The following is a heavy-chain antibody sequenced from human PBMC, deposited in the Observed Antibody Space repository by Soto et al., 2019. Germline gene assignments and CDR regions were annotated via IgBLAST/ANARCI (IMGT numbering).Heavy chain of an antibody. J-gene: IGHJ5*02. V-gene: IGHV4-39*01. CDR2: IYYSGST. CDR1: GGSISGSGYY. Sequence: SETLCLTCSVSGGSISGSGYYWGWIRQPPGKGLEWIGSIYYSGSTYYNPSLKSRVTISVDTSKNQFSLKLSSVTAADTAVYYCAKHGYAFGGVHQPRTGSAPWRQGT. D-gene: IGHD5-18*01. CDR3: AKHGYAFGGVHQPRTGSAP.